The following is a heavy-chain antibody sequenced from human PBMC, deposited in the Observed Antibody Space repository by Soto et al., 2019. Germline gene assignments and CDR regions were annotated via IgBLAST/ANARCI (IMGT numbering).Heavy chain of an antibody. Sequence: SETLSLTCIVSGESISSSSYYWGWIRQPPGKGLEWIGSIYYSGRTYYNPSFKSRVTISIDTSKNQFSLKLSSVTATDTAVYYRARQRTTVVTQAYFDHWGQGALVTVSS. CDR3: ARQRTTVVTQAYFDH. D-gene: IGHD2-21*02. CDR2: IYYSGRT. J-gene: IGHJ4*02. CDR1: GESISSSSYY. V-gene: IGHV4-39*01.